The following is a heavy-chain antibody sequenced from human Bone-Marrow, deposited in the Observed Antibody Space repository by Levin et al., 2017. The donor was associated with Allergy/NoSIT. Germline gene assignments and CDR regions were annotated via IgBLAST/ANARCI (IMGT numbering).Heavy chain of an antibody. CDR3: VTFHGGEGVRPDYFDY. V-gene: IGHV1-2*02. Sequence: ASVKVSCKAFGYPLTAYYMHWVRLAPGQGLQWMGWINPDNGGTNYAEKFQGRVTMTRDTSISTAYMELSGLTLDDTAVYYCVTFHGGEGVRPDYFDYWGQGALVKVSS. CDR2: INPDNGGT. CDR1: GYPLTAYY. J-gene: IGHJ4*02. D-gene: IGHD3-10*01.